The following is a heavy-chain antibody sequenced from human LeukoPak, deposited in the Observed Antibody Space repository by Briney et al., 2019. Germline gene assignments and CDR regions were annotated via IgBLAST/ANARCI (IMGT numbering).Heavy chain of an antibody. D-gene: IGHD3-3*01. CDR1: GGSISSSSYY. CDR3: ARSLRFLECYPFDY. CDR2: IYYSGST. V-gene: IGHV4-39*01. Sequence: SETLSLTCTVSGGSISSSSYYWGWIRQPPGKGLEWIGSIYYSGSTYYNPSLKSRVTISVDTSKNQFSLRLSSVTAADTAVYYCARSLRFLECYPFDYWGQGTLVTVSS. J-gene: IGHJ4*02.